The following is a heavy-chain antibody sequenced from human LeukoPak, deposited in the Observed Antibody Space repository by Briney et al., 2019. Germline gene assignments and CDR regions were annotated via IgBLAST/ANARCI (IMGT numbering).Heavy chain of an antibody. Sequence: GMSLRLSCAASGLTLSENNVHWVRQAPGKGLECVALISNDGNSKDYADSVKGRFTISRDNSKDTLYLQMNSLRAEDTAVYYCARDIPYGSGAFDYWGQGTLVTVSS. CDR1: GLTLSENN. V-gene: IGHV3-30*01. J-gene: IGHJ4*02. CDR2: ISNDGNSK. CDR3: ARDIPYGSGAFDY. D-gene: IGHD3-10*01.